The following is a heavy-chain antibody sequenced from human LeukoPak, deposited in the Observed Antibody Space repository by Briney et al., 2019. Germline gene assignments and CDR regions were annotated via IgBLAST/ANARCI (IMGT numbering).Heavy chain of an antibody. V-gene: IGHV4-34*01. CDR3: ARADMVRGEANPSYMDV. J-gene: IGHJ6*03. D-gene: IGHD3-10*01. CDR2: INHSGST. Sequence: SETLSLTCAVYGGSFSGYYWSWIRQPPGKGLEWIGEINHSGSTNYNPSLKSRATISVDTSKNQSSLKLSSVTAADTAVYYCARADMVRGEANPSYMDVWGKGTTVTISS. CDR1: GGSFSGYY.